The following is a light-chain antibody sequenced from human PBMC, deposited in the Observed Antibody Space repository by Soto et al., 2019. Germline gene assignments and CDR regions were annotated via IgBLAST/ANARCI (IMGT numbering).Light chain of an antibody. CDR3: AAWDDRLSGLV. J-gene: IGLJ2*01. V-gene: IGLV1-47*01. CDR2: RNN. Sequence: QSALTQPTSASGTPGQRVTISCSGSSSNIGSNYVYWYHQLPGTAPKLVIYRNNQRPSGVPDRISGSKSGTSASLAISGLRSEDEADYYCAAWDDRLSGLVFGRGTKLTVL. CDR1: SSNIGSNY.